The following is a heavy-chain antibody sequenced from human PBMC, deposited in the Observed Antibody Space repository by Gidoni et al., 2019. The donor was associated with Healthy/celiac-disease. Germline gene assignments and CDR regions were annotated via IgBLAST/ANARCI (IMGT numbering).Heavy chain of an antibody. J-gene: IGHJ6*03. V-gene: IGHV3-9*01. Sequence: EVQLVESGGGLVQRGRSLRLSCGASGFVFDDFAMVWVRNAPGEGLECVSGISWNSGSIGYADSVKGRFTISRDNAKNSLYLQMNSLRAEDTALYYCAKDTVLRFLEGPSMDVWGKGTTVTVSS. CDR3: AKDTVLRFLEGPSMDV. D-gene: IGHD3-3*01. CDR1: GFVFDDFA. CDR2: ISWNSGSI.